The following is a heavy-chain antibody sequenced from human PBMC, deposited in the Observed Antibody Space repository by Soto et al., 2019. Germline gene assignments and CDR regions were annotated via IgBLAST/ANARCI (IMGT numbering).Heavy chain of an antibody. CDR2: IYYSGST. CDR1: GGSISSYY. CDR3: ARHQASYYYGSGSYDWFDT. V-gene: IGHV4-59*08. D-gene: IGHD3-10*01. Sequence: SETLSLTCTVSGGSISSYYWSWIRQPPGKGLEWIGYIYYSGSTNYNPSLKSRVTISVDTSKNQFSLKLSSVTAADTAVYYCARHQASYYYGSGSYDWFDTWGQGTLVTVS. J-gene: IGHJ5*02.